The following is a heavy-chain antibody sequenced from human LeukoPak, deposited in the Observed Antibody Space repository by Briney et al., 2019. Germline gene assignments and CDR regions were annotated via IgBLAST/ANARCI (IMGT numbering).Heavy chain of an antibody. D-gene: IGHD4-17*01. CDR1: GYTFTNYA. J-gene: IGHJ4*02. CDR3: ARDQRSYFDY. Sequence: SVKVSCKASGYTFTNYAMNWVRQAPGQGLEWMGGIIPIFGTANYAQKFQGRVTITADESTSTAYMELSSLRSEDTAVYYRARDQRSYFDYWGQGTLVTVSS. V-gene: IGHV1-69*13. CDR2: IIPIFGTA.